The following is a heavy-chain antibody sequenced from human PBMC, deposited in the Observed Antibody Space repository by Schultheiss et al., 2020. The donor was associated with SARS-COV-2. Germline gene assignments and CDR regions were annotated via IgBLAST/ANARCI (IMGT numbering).Heavy chain of an antibody. CDR3: ARDLGPYDSSGYRADY. CDR2: ISGGGGTT. V-gene: IGHV3-23*01. J-gene: IGHJ4*02. D-gene: IGHD3-22*01. Sequence: VGSLRLSCAASGFTFSSYAMSWVRQAPGKGLEWVSTISGGGGTTYYADSVKGRFTISRDNSKNTLYLQMNSLRAEDTAVYYCARDLGPYDSSGYRADYWGQGTLVTVSS. CDR1: GFTFSSYA.